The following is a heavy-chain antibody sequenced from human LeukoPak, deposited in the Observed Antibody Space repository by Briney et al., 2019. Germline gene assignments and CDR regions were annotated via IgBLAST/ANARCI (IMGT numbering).Heavy chain of an antibody. V-gene: IGHV4-39*01. CDR3: ARRRYDSSTYNFDS. CDR1: GGSITGNTYY. CDR2: IYYSGST. J-gene: IGHJ4*02. Sequence: SETLPLTCDVSGGSITGNTYYWGWIRQPPGKGLEWIGTIYYSGSTYYRPSLKSRVTISMDRSKNQISLKMASVTAADTAIFYCARRRYDSSTYNFDSWGPGTLVTVSS. D-gene: IGHD3-22*01.